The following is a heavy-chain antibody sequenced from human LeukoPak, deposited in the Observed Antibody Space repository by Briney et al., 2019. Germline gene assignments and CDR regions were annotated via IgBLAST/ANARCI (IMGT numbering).Heavy chain of an antibody. V-gene: IGHV4-30-2*01. CDR2: IYHSGST. CDR1: GGSISSGGYS. D-gene: IGHD2-2*01. J-gene: IGHJ6*04. Sequence: TPETLSLTCAVSGGSISSGGYSWSWIRQPPGKGLEWIGYIYHSGSTYYNPSLKSRVTISVDRSKNQFSLKLSFVTAADTAVYYCVRGGAVPAANPLHYYYYGMDVWGKGTTVTVSS. CDR3: VRGGAVPAANPLHYYYYGMDV.